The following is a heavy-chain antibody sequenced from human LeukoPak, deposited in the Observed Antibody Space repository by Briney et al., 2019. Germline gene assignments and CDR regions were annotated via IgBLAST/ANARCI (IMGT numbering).Heavy chain of an antibody. J-gene: IGHJ4*02. V-gene: IGHV3-23*01. CDR3: AKGQSSSGLRDYFDY. Sequence: GGSLRLSCAASGFTFSSYAMSWVRQAPGKGLEWVSGISASGGTTYYADSVKGRFTISRDNSKNTLYLQMNSLRAEDTAVYYCAKGQSSSGLRDYFDYWGQGTLVTVSS. CDR2: ISASGGTT. D-gene: IGHD3-22*01. CDR1: GFTFSSYA.